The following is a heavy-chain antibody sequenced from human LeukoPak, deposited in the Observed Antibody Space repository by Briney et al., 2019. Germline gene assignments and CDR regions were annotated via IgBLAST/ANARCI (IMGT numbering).Heavy chain of an antibody. J-gene: IGHJ4*02. Sequence: SETLSLTCTVSGGSISSSSYYWGWIRQPPGKGLEWIGSIYYSGSTYYNPSLKSRVTISVDTSKNQFSLKLSSVTAADTAVYYCARDSGIAAAGSTFFDYWGQGTLVTVSS. CDR3: ARDSGIAAAGSTFFDY. V-gene: IGHV4-39*07. CDR1: GGSISSSSYY. CDR2: IYYSGST. D-gene: IGHD6-13*01.